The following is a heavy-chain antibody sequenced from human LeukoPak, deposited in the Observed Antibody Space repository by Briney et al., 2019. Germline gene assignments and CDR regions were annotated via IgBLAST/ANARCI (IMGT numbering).Heavy chain of an antibody. CDR1: GFTFSNAW. J-gene: IGHJ4*02. D-gene: IGHD5-24*01. CDR2: IYSGGST. Sequence: GGSLRLSCAASGFTFSNAWMSWVRQAPGKGLEWVSVIYSGGSTYYADSVKGRFTISRDNAKNSLFLQMNSPRAEDTAVYYCARGQGLQLKSGSDYWGQGTLVTVSS. V-gene: IGHV3-66*01. CDR3: ARGQGLQLKSGSDY.